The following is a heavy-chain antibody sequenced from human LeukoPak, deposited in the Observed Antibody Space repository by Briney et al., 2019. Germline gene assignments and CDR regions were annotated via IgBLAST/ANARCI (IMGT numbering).Heavy chain of an antibody. CDR2: IYYSGTT. J-gene: IGHJ4*02. V-gene: IGHV4-39*07. Sequence: PSETLSLTCTVSGGSISSSSYYWGWIRQPPGKGLEWIGSIYYSGTTYYNPSLKSRVTISVDTSKKQFSLKLSSVTAADTAVYYCARDLDGYFDYWGQGTLVTVSS. D-gene: IGHD5-24*01. CDR1: GGSISSSSYY. CDR3: ARDLDGYFDY.